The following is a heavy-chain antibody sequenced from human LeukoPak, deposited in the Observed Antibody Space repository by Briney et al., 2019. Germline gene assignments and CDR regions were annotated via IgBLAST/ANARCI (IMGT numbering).Heavy chain of an antibody. J-gene: IGHJ4*02. Sequence: PGGSLRLSCAASGFTFSSYSMNWVRQAPGKGLEWVSSISSSSNYIYYADSVKGRFTISRDNAKNSLNLQMNSLRAEDTAVYYCARAPYDSSGYAYWGQGTLVTVSS. CDR2: ISSSSNYI. CDR1: GFTFSSYS. CDR3: ARAPYDSSGYAY. D-gene: IGHD3-22*01. V-gene: IGHV3-21*04.